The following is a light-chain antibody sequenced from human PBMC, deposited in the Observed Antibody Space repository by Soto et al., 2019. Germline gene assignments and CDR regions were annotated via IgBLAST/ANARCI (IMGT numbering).Light chain of an antibody. J-gene: IGKJ2*01. Sequence: EIELTQSPGTLSLSPGERATLSCRASQSVSSSYLAWYQQKPGQAPRLLIYGASSRAPGIPDRFSGSGSGTDFTLTISRLEPEDFAVYYCQQYGSSPYTFGQGTKLEIK. CDR1: QSVSSSY. CDR3: QQYGSSPYT. CDR2: GAS. V-gene: IGKV3-20*01.